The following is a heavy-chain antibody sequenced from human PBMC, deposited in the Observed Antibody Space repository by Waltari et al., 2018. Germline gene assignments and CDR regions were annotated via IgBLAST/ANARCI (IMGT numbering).Heavy chain of an antibody. CDR3: ARVIRQQLDPAPYWYFDL. CDR2: INPNSGGT. Sequence: QVQLVQSGAEVKKPGASVKVSCKASGYTFTGYYMHWVRTAPGQGLEWMGRINPNSGGTNYAQKFQGRVTMTRDTSISTAYMELSRLRSDDTAVYYCARVIRQQLDPAPYWYFDLWGRGTLVTVSS. D-gene: IGHD6-13*01. V-gene: IGHV1-2*06. CDR1: GYTFTGYY. J-gene: IGHJ2*01.